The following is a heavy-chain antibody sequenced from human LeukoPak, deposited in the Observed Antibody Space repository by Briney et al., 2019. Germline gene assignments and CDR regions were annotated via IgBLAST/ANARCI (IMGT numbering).Heavy chain of an antibody. V-gene: IGHV3-53*01. Sequence: GGSLRLSCAASGFTVSSNYMSWVRQAPGKGLEWVSVIYSGGSTYYADSVKGRFTISRDNSKNTLYLQMNSLRAEDTAVYYCTKAGRDHGDFHWFDAWGQGTLVTVSS. D-gene: IGHD4-17*01. CDR1: GFTVSSNY. CDR3: TKAGRDHGDFHWFDA. J-gene: IGHJ5*02. CDR2: IYSGGST.